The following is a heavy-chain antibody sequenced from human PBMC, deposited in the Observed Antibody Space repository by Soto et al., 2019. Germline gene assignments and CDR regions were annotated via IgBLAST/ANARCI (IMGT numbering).Heavy chain of an antibody. CDR3: ARGPIEADSSGYYYLGAFDI. V-gene: IGHV4-39*01. J-gene: IGHJ3*02. CDR1: GGSISSSTYY. CDR2: IYYSGNT. D-gene: IGHD3-22*01. Sequence: SETLSLTCTVSGGSISSSTYYWGWIRQPPGKGLEWIGSIYYSGNTHYNPSLKSRVTMSVDTSKSQFSLKVSSVTAADTAVYYCARGPIEADSSGYYYLGAFDIWGQGTMVTVS.